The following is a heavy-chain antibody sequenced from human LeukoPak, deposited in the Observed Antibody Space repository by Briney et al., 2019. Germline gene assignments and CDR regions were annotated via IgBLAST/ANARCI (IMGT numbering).Heavy chain of an antibody. CDR2: INHSGST. CDR3: ARRVTITMIVVVITRVPYFDY. D-gene: IGHD3-22*01. Sequence: PSETLSLTCAVYGGSFSGYYWSWIRQPPGKGLEWIGEINHSGSTNYNPSLKSRVTISVDTSKNQFSLKLSSVTAADTAVYYCARRVTITMIVVVITRVPYFDYWGQGTLVTVSS. V-gene: IGHV4-34*01. CDR1: GGSFSGYY. J-gene: IGHJ4*02.